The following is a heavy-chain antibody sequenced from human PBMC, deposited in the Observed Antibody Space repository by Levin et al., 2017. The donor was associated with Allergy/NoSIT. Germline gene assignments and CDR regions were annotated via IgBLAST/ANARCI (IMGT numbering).Heavy chain of an antibody. CDR3: ARPSGWRWLQFRGKPRNWYFVL. CDR1: GYSFTSYW. CDR2: IYPGDSYT. V-gene: IGHV5-51*01. D-gene: IGHD5-24*01. J-gene: IGHJ2*01. Sequence: GGSLRLSCKGSGYSFTSYWIGWVRQMPGKGLEWMGIIYPGDSYTRYSPSFQGQVTISADKSISTPYLQSSSLKASDTAMYYCARPSGWRWLQFRGKPRNWYFVLWGRGTLVTVSA.